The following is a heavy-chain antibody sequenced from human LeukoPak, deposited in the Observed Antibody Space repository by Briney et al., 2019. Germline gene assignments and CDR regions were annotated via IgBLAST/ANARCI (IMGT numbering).Heavy chain of an antibody. V-gene: IGHV3-30*04. D-gene: IGHD3-9*01. Sequence: PGRSLRLSCVASGFDSTIFAIHWVRQAPGKGLEWVAVISYDGKNEYYSDSVKGRFTISRDKAKSTVFLQMNSLRAEDTAVYYCARDGLEIIRFFDWLDYWGQGTLVTVSS. CDR1: GFDSTIFA. J-gene: IGHJ4*02. CDR2: ISYDGKNE. CDR3: ARDGLEIIRFFDWLDY.